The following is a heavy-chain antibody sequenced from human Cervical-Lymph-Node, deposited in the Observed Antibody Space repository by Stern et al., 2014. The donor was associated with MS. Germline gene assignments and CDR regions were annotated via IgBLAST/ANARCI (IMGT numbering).Heavy chain of an antibody. Sequence: QVQLQESGPGLVKPSQTLSLTCTVSGGSISDGYFWSWIRQHPGKGLEWIGYIYHTGSTHYNPSLKSRVTISVDTSKNQFSLKLSSVTAADTAVYYCARFPDIARMDVWGQGTTVTVSS. J-gene: IGHJ6*02. V-gene: IGHV4-31*03. CDR1: GGSISDGYF. CDR3: ARFPDIARMDV. D-gene: IGHD2-15*01. CDR2: IYHTGST.